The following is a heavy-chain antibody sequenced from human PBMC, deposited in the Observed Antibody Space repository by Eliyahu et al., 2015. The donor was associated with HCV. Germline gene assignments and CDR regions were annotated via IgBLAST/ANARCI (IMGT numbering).Heavy chain of an antibody. CDR2: IYYSGST. CDR3: ARDSYGAIDY. V-gene: IGHV4-31*03. Sequence: QVQLQESGPGLVKPSQTLSLTCTVSGGSISSGGYYWSWIRPPPGKGPGGVGVIYYSGSTYYNPSLKSRVTISVDTSKNQFSLKLSSVTAADTAVYYCARDSYGAIDYWGQGTLVTVSS. J-gene: IGHJ4*02. D-gene: IGHD4-17*01. CDR1: GGSISSGGYY.